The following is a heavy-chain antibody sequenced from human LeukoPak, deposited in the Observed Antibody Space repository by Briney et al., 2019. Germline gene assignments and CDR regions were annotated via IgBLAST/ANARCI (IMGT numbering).Heavy chain of an antibody. D-gene: IGHD6-13*01. V-gene: IGHV4-34*01. CDR2: INHSGST. J-gene: IGHJ4*02. CDR3: ASGRAAAGVSGADY. Sequence: SETLSLTCAVYGGSFSGYYWSWIRQPPGKGLEWIGEINHSGSTNYNPSLKSRVTIPVDTSKNQFSLELSSVTAADTAVYYCASGRAAAGVSGADYWGQGTLVTVSS. CDR1: GGSFSGYY.